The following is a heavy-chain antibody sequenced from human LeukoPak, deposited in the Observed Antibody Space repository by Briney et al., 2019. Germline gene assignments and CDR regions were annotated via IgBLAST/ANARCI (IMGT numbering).Heavy chain of an antibody. V-gene: IGHV4-59*01. J-gene: IGHJ4*02. CDR3: ARVGALLPFDY. D-gene: IGHD4-17*01. CDR2: IYYSGST. CDR1: GGSISSYY. Sequence: SETLSLTCTVSGGSISSYYWSWIRQPPGKGLEWIGYIYYSGSTNYNPSLKSRVTISVDTSKNQFSLKLSSVTAADTAVYYCARVGALLPFDYWGQGTLVTVSS.